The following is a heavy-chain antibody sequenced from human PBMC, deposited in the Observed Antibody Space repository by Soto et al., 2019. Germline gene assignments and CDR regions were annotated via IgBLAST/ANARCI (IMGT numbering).Heavy chain of an antibody. V-gene: IGHV3-53*01. J-gene: IGHJ3*02. CDR3: ATLNLREHAYDI. CDR2: VYDLDGT. Sequence: DVQLVESGGGLIQPGGSLRLSCVASGLTVSGKKYMAWVRQAPGRGPEWVSGVYDLDGTYYADSVRGRFTTSIDSSRTTVYLQMRYLRPEDTALYFCATLNLREHAYDICGQGTMVTVSS. CDR1: GLTVSGKKY. D-gene: IGHD5-12*01.